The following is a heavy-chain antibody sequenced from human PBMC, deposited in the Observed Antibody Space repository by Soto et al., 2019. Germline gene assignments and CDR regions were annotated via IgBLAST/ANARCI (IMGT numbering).Heavy chain of an antibody. CDR3: ARDLAYCGGDCLYYFDY. D-gene: IGHD2-21*02. V-gene: IGHV1-2*04. J-gene: IGHJ4*02. Sequence: GASVKVSCKASGYTFTGYYMHWVRQAPGQGLEWMGWINPNSGGTNYAQKFQGWVTMTRDTSISTAYMELSRLRSEDTAVYYCARDLAYCGGDCLYYFDYWGQGTLVTVSS. CDR1: GYTFTGYY. CDR2: INPNSGGT.